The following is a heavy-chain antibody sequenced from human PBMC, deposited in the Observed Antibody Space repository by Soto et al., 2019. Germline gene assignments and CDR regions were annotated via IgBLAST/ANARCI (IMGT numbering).Heavy chain of an antibody. CDR2: IDPSDSYT. V-gene: IGHV5-10-1*01. CDR1: GYSFTSYW. Sequence: PXASLKISCKGCGYSFTSYWISWVRQMPGKGLEWMGRIDPSDSYTNYSPSFQGHVTISADKSISTAYLQWSSLKASDTAMYYCARLRDGPYYYYGMDVWGQGTTVTASS. J-gene: IGHJ6*02. CDR3: ARLRDGPYYYYGMDV.